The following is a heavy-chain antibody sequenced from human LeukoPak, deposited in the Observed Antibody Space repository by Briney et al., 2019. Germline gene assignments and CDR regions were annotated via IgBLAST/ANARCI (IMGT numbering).Heavy chain of an antibody. CDR2: ISGDGSNT. CDR1: GFTFDDYA. V-gene: IGHV3-43*02. J-gene: IGHJ6*02. D-gene: IGHD3-9*01. Sequence: GSLRLSCAASGFTFDDYAMLWVRQGPGGGLEWVSLISGDGSNTYYADSVKGRFTVSRDNSKDSLYLQMNGLRTEDTALYYCAKDMGDILTGYWDYYYGMDVWGQGTTVTVSS. CDR3: AKDMGDILTGYWDYYYGMDV.